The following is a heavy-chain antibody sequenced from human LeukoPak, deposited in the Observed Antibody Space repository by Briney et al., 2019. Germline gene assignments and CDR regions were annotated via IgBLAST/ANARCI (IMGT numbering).Heavy chain of an antibody. V-gene: IGHV5-10-1*01. J-gene: IGHJ4*02. CDR1: GYSFTSYW. Sequence: GEPLKISCKGSGYSFTSYWISWVRQMPGKGLEWMGRIDPSDSYTNYSPSFQGHVTISADKSISTAYLQWSSLKASDTAMYYCARGYCSGGSCYVIDYYFDYWGQGTLVTVSS. CDR3: ARGYCSGGSCYVIDYYFDY. D-gene: IGHD2-15*01. CDR2: IDPSDSYT.